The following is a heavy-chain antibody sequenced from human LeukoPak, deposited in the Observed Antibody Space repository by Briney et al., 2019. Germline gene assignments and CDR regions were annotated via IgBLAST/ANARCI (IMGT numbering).Heavy chain of an antibody. Sequence: SETLSLTCTVSGGSISSSSYYWGWIRQPPGKGLEWIGSIYYSGSTYYNPSLKSRVTISVDTSKNQFSLKLTSVTAADTAVYYCARKTESDSSGFPSLFDSWGQGTLVTVSS. CDR3: ARKTESDSSGFPSLFDS. J-gene: IGHJ4*02. D-gene: IGHD3-22*01. CDR2: IYYSGST. V-gene: IGHV4-39*01. CDR1: GGSISSSSYY.